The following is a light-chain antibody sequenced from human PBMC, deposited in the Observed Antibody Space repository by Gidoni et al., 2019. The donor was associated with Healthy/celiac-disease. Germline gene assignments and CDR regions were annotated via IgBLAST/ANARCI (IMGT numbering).Light chain of an antibody. J-gene: IGKJ2*01. CDR2: GAS. CDR3: QQYNNWLYT. V-gene: IGKV3-15*01. Sequence: EIVMTQSPATLSVSPGERATLSCRASQSVSSNLAWYQQKPGQAPRLLIYGASTMATGIPAPRFSGSGSGTEFTLTISSLQSEDFAVYYCQQYNNWLYTFGQXTKLEIK. CDR1: QSVSSN.